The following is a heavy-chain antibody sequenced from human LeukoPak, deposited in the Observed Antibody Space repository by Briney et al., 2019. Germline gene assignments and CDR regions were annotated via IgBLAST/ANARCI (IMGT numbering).Heavy chain of an antibody. D-gene: IGHD3-3*01. Sequence: PSETLSLTCAVYGGSFSGYYWSWIRQPPGMGLEWIGEINHSGSTNYNPSLKSRVTISVDTSKNQFSLKLSSVTAADTAVYYCARLSTIFGVVISDYYYMDAWGKGTTVTVSS. V-gene: IGHV4-34*01. CDR3: ARLSTIFGVVISDYYYMDA. CDR1: GGSFSGYY. CDR2: INHSGST. J-gene: IGHJ6*03.